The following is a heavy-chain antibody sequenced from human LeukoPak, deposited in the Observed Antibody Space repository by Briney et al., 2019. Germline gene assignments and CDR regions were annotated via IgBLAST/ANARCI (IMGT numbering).Heavy chain of an antibody. CDR3: AKDPEYSSSLWFDY. CDR2: INDDGSST. D-gene: IGHD6-6*01. Sequence: GGSLRLSCAASGFTFSDYAMGWVRQAPGKGLEWVSGINDDGSSTYHADSVKGRFTISRDNSKNTLYLQMNSLRAEDTAVYYCAKDPEYSSSLWFDYWGQGTLVTVSS. V-gene: IGHV3-23*01. J-gene: IGHJ4*02. CDR1: GFTFSDYA.